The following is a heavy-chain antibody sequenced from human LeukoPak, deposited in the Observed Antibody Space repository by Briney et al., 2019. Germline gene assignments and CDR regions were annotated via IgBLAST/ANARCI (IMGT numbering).Heavy chain of an antibody. J-gene: IGHJ3*02. D-gene: IGHD6-19*01. Sequence: GASVTVSCKASGYTFTGYYMHWVRQAPGQGLAWMGWINPNSGGTNYAQKFQGRVTMTRDTSISTAYMELSRLRSDDTAVYYCARGRSGWTEDAFDIWGQGTMVTVSS. CDR3: ARGRSGWTEDAFDI. V-gene: IGHV1-2*02. CDR2: INPNSGGT. CDR1: GYTFTGYY.